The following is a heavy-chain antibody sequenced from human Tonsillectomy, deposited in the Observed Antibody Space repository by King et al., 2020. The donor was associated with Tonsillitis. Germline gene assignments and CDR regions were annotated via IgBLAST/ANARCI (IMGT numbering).Heavy chain of an antibody. CDR2: INHSGST. V-gene: IGHV4-34*01. CDR1: GGSFSGYY. Sequence: VQLQQWGAGLLKPSETLSLTCAVYGGSFSGYYWSWIRQPPGKGLEWIGEINHSGSTNYNPSLKSRVTISVDTSKNQFSLKLSSVTAADTAVYYCARGLAYDAFDIWGQGTMVTVSS. J-gene: IGHJ3*02. CDR3: ARGLAYDAFDI.